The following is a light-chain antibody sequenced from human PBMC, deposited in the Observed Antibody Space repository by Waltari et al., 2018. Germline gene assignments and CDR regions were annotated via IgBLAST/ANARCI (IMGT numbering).Light chain of an antibody. CDR2: GVS. J-gene: IGLJ1*01. V-gene: IGLV2-14*01. Sequence: QSALTQPASVSGSPGQSITISCTGTSTDVGGYNYVSWYQQHPGKAPKLMVFGVSNWPSGVSNRFSGSKSGNPASLTISGLQAEDEADYYCSSYTSSSTYVFGTGTKVTVL. CDR1: STDVGGYNY. CDR3: SSYTSSSTYV.